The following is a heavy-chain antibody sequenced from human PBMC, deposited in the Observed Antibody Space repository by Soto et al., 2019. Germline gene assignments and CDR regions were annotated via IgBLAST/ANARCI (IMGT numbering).Heavy chain of an antibody. CDR2: ISTFHGNT. CDR1: GYTFTSYG. Sequence: ASVKVSCKASGYTFTSYGISWVGQAPGQGLEWMGWISTFHGNTNYAQKFQGSVTMTTDTSTSTAYMELRSLTSDDTAIYYCARDTYDTNGYPLEYWGQGTLVIVSS. V-gene: IGHV1-18*04. J-gene: IGHJ4*02. D-gene: IGHD3-22*01. CDR3: ARDTYDTNGYPLEY.